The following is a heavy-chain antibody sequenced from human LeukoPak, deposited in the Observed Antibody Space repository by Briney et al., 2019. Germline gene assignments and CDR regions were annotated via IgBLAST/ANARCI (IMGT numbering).Heavy chain of an antibody. CDR3: ARKAYGMDV. CDR2: IKQDGSEK. J-gene: IGHJ6*04. V-gene: IGHV3-7*03. Sequence: PGGSLRLSCAASGFTFSNYWMSWVRQAPGKGLEWVANIKQDGSEKYYVDSVKGRFTISRDDAKHSLYLQMNSLRVEDTAFYYRARKAYGMDVWGKGTTVTVSS. CDR1: GFTFSNYW.